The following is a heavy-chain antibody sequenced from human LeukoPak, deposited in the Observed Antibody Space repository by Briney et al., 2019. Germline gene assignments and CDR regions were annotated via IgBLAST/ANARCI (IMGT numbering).Heavy chain of an antibody. D-gene: IGHD3-9*01. V-gene: IGHV3-23*01. CDR2: IRGGDGSS. CDR1: GFTFSSYA. Sequence: HPGGSLRLSCAPSGFTFSSYAMSWLRQAPGKGLEWVSAIRGGDGSSYYTDSVKGRFTISRDNSKNTLYLQMNSLRAEDTAVYYCAKADGDFDWLLLSTYYYYNGMDVWGQGTRSPSP. J-gene: IGHJ6*02. CDR3: AKADGDFDWLLLSTYYYYNGMDV.